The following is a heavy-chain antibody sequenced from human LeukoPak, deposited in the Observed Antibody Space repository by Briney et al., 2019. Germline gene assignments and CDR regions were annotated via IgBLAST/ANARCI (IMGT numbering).Heavy chain of an antibody. J-gene: IGHJ4*02. CDR3: ARYSSGWYSTDY. V-gene: IGHV3-53*04. CDR2: IYSGGST. Sequence: GGSLRLSCAASGFTVSSNYMGWVRQAPGKGLEWVSVIYSGGSTYYADSVKGRFTISRHNSKNTLYLQMNSLGAEDTAVYYCARYSSGWYSTDYWGQGTLVTVSS. CDR1: GFTVSSNY. D-gene: IGHD6-19*01.